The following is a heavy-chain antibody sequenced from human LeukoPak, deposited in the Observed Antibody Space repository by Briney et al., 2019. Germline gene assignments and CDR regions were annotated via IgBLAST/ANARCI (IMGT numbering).Heavy chain of an antibody. CDR1: GFIFSNYW. Sequence: PGGSLRLSCATSGFIFSNYWMSWVRQAPGKGLEWVANIKQDGSETYYVDSVKGRFTISRDNAKNSLYMQMNSLRAEDTAVYYCARESGSVTSEVDFDYWGQGTLVTVSS. V-gene: IGHV3-7*01. D-gene: IGHD4-17*01. J-gene: IGHJ4*02. CDR3: ARESGSVTSEVDFDY. CDR2: IKQDGSET.